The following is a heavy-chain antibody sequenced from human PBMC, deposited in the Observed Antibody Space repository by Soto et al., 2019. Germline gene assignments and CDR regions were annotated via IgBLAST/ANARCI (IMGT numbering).Heavy chain of an antibody. J-gene: IGHJ4*02. CDR2: IYYSGST. Sequence: SETLSLTCTVSGGSISSSSYYWGWIRQPPGKGLEWIGSIYYSGSTYYNPSLKSRVTISVDTSKNQFSLKLSSVTAADTAVYYCARHPRSPYYFDYWGQGTLVTVFS. CDR1: GGSISSSSYY. V-gene: IGHV4-39*01. CDR3: ARHPRSPYYFDY. D-gene: IGHD4-17*01.